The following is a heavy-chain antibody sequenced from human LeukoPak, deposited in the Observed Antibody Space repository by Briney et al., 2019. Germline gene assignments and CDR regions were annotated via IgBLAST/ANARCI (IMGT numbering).Heavy chain of an antibody. V-gene: IGHV3-53*01. Sequence: GGSLRLSCAASGFTVSSNYMSWVRQAPGKGLEWVSVIYSGGSTYYADSVKGRFTISRDNSKNTLYLQMNSLRAEDTAVYYCARDSYGSESFGDYWGQGTLVTVSS. CDR3: ARDSYGSESFGDY. D-gene: IGHD3-10*01. J-gene: IGHJ4*02. CDR2: IYSGGST. CDR1: GFTVSSNY.